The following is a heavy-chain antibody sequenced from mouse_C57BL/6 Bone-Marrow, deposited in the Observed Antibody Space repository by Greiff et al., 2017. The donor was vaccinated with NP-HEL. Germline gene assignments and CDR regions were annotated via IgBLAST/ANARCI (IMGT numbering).Heavy chain of an antibody. CDR1: GFTFSSYG. J-gene: IGHJ3*01. V-gene: IGHV5-6*01. CDR2: ISSGGSYT. Sequence: EVMLVESGGDLVKPGGSLKLSCAASGFTFSSYGMSWVRQTPDKRLEWVATISSGGSYTYYPDGVKGRFTISRDNAKNTLYLQMSSLKSEDTAMYYCARNYDYDRGFAYWGQGTLVTVSA. CDR3: ARNYDYDRGFAY. D-gene: IGHD2-4*01.